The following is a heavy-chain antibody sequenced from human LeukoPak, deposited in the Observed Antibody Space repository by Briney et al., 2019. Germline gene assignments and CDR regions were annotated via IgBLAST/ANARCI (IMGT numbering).Heavy chain of an antibody. V-gene: IGHV4-34*01. J-gene: IGHJ4*02. CDR3: ARGGARDSSGCYYGFSY. CDR2: INHSGST. Sequence: PSETLSLTCAAYGGSFSGYYWSWIRQPPGKGLEWIGEINHSGSTNYNPSLKSRVTISVDTSKNQFSLKLSSVTAADTAVYYCARGGARDSSGCYYGFSYWGQGTLVTVSS. D-gene: IGHD3-22*01. CDR1: GGSFSGYY.